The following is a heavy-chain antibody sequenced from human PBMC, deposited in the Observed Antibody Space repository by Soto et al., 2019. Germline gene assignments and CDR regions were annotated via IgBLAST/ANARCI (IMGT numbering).Heavy chain of an antibody. CDR3: ARARIVVVAATPIHYYGTDV. J-gene: IGHJ6*02. CDR1: GYTFTSYY. CDR2: INPSGGST. D-gene: IGHD2-15*01. V-gene: IGHV1-46*01. Sequence: ASVKVSCKASGYTFTSYYMHWVRQAPGQGLEWMGIINPSGGSTSYAQKFQGRVTMTRDTSTSTVYMELSSLRSEDTAVYYCARARIVVVAATPIHYYGTDVWGQGTTVTVSS.